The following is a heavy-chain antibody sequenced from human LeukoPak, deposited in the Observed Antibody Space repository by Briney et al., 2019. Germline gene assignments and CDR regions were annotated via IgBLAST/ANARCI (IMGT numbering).Heavy chain of an antibody. CDR3: ARVCSTSCYDAFDI. D-gene: IGHD2-2*01. Sequence: PSETLSLTCTVSGGSISSGSYYWSWIRQPAGKGLEWIGRIYTSGSTNYNPSLKSRVTISVDTSKNQFSLKLNSVTAADTAVYYCARVCSTSCYDAFDIWGQGTMVTVSS. J-gene: IGHJ3*02. CDR2: IYTSGST. CDR1: GGSISSGSYY. V-gene: IGHV4-61*02.